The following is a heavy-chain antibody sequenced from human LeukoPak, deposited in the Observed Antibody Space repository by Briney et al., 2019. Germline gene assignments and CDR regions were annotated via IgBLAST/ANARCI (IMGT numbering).Heavy chain of an antibody. Sequence: GGSLRLSCEVSGFTFSNHYMSWIRQAPGKRLEWVSYISSGSTYTNYADSVEGRFTISRDNAKNSLYLQMNSLRAEDTAVYYCARGDYGGDYFDYWGQGTLVTVSS. J-gene: IGHJ4*02. CDR2: ISSGSTYT. V-gene: IGHV3-11*05. CDR3: ARGDYGGDYFDY. D-gene: IGHD4-23*01. CDR1: GFTFSNHY.